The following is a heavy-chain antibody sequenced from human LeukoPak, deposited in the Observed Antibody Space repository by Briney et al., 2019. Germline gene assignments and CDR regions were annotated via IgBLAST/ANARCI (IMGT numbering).Heavy chain of an antibody. V-gene: IGHV4-61*02. D-gene: IGHD3-22*01. J-gene: IGHJ6*02. CDR1: GGSISSGSYY. CDR2: IYTSGST. Sequence: PSQTLSLTCTVSGGSISSGSYYWSWIRQPAGTGLEWIGRIYTSGSTNYNPSLKSRVTISVDTSKNQFSLKLSSVTAADTAVYYCARDTPPHYYDSSGYYYGYYYYGMDVWGQGTTVTVSS. CDR3: ARDTPPHYYDSSGYYYGYYYYGMDV.